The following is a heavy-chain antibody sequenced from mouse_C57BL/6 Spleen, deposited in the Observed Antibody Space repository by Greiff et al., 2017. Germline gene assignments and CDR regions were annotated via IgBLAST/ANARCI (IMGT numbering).Heavy chain of an antibody. CDR1: GFNIKDDY. CDR2: IDPENGDT. J-gene: IGHJ3*01. D-gene: IGHD2-4*01. V-gene: IGHV14-4*01. Sequence: VQLKQSGAELVRPGASVKLSCTASGFNIKDDYMHWVKQRPEQGLEWIGWIDPENGDTEYASKFQGTATITADTSSNTAYLQLSSLTSEDTAVYYCTTAYDYDGAWFAYWGQGTLVTVSA. CDR3: TTAYDYDGAWFAY.